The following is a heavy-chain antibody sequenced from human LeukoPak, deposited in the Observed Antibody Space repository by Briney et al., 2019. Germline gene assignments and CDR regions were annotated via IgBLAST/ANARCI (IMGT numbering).Heavy chain of an antibody. J-gene: IGHJ4*02. Sequence: GGSLRLSCAASGFTFSSYGMHWVRQAPGKGLEWVAVIWYDGSNKYYADSVKGRFTISRDNSKNTLYLQMNSLRAEDTAVYYCAREGASYYDILTGYYRHWGQGTLVTVSS. CDR2: IWYDGSNK. D-gene: IGHD3-9*01. V-gene: IGHV3-33*01. CDR3: AREGASYYDILTGYYRH. CDR1: GFTFSSYG.